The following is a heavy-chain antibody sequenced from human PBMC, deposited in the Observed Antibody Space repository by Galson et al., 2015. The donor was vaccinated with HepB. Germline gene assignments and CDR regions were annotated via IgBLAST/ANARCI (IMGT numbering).Heavy chain of an antibody. J-gene: IGHJ3*02. D-gene: IGHD6-13*01. CDR2: IDPSDSYT. V-gene: IGHV5-10-1*01. CDR3: ATSIAAAGTRNTFDI. CDR1: GYSFINYW. Sequence: QSGAEVKEPGESLRISCQGSGYSFINYWITWVRQIPGKGLEWMGRIDPSDSYTNYSPSFEGHVTISVDKPISSAYLQWNSLEASDTAMYYCATSIAAAGTRNTFDIWGQGRMVTVSS.